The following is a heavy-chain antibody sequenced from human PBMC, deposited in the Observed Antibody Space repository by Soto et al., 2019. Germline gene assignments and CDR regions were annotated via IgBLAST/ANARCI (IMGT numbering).Heavy chain of an antibody. Sequence: GGSLRLSCAASGFTFSSYAMSWVRQAPGKGLEWVSAISGSGGSTYYADSVKGRFTISRDNSKNTLYLQMNSLRAEDTAVYYCAKDYLATVTTYGYGWFDPWGQGTLVTVSS. CDR2: ISGSGGST. V-gene: IGHV3-23*01. D-gene: IGHD4-17*01. CDR1: GFTFSSYA. J-gene: IGHJ5*02. CDR3: AKDYLATVTTYGYGWFDP.